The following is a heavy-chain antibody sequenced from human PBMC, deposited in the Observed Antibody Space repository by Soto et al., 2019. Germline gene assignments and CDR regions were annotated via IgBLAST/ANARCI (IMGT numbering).Heavy chain of an antibody. CDR3: AIPTGLTVTGPDY. V-gene: IGHV3-23*01. Sequence: GGSLRLSCAASGFTTSYFSLTWVRQAPGKGLEWVSSISGSGGSTYYAASVKGRFTLSRDNSRNTLYLQMNSLRAEDTAVYYCAIPTGLTVTGPDYWGQGTLVTVSS. CDR2: ISGSGGST. D-gene: IGHD6-19*01. J-gene: IGHJ4*02. CDR1: GFTTSYFS.